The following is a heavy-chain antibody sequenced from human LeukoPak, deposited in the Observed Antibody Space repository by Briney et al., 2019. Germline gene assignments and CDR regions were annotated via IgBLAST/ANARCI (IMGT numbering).Heavy chain of an antibody. D-gene: IGHD5-18*01. CDR2: ISWNSGSM. V-gene: IGHV3-9*01. CDR3: AKDIFSPDLAHSYGYA. J-gene: IGHJ5*02. CDR1: GFTFDDYA. Sequence: GGSLRLSCAASGFTFDDYAMHWVRQAPGKGLEWVSGISWNSGSMDYGDSVKGRFNISRDNARNILHLQMNSLRPEDTALYYCAKDIFSPDLAHSYGYAWGQGTLVTVSS.